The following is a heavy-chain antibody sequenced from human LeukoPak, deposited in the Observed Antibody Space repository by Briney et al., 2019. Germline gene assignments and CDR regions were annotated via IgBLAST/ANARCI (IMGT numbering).Heavy chain of an antibody. CDR2: VIPILAIT. CDR1: GGSFSTYA. J-gene: IGHJ4*02. Sequence: ASVKVSCKASGGSFSTYAISWVRQAPGQGLEWMGRVIPILAITNYEQRFQDRVTITADKSTSTAYMELSSLRSEDTAVYYCAREGGWERFGVHHHGYYFDYWGQGTLVTVSS. D-gene: IGHD3-10*01. CDR3: AREGGWERFGVHHHGYYFDY. V-gene: IGHV1-69*04.